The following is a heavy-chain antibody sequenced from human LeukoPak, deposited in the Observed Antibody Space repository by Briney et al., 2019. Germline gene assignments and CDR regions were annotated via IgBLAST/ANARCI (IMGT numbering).Heavy chain of an antibody. CDR2: INTDGSST. CDR1: GFTFSSYW. V-gene: IGHV3-74*01. CDR3: ARDPNYDFWSGYIDY. Sequence: QPGGSLRLSCAASGFTFSSYWMHWVRQAPGKGLVWVSRINTDGSSTSYADSVKGRFTISIDNAKNTLYLQMNSLRAEDTAVYYCARDPNYDFWSGYIDYWGQGTLVTVSS. J-gene: IGHJ4*02. D-gene: IGHD3-3*01.